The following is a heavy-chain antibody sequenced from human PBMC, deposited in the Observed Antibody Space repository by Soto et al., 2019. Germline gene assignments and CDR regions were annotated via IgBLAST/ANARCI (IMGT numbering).Heavy chain of an antibody. Sequence: PGGSLRLSCAASGFTFSSYAMHWVRQAPGKGLEWVAVISYDGSNKYYADSVKGRFTISRDNSKNTLYLQMNSLRAEDTAVYYCARDQVKAVAGTGVDYYYGTDVWGQGTTVTVSS. CDR3: ARDQVKAVAGTGVDYYYGTDV. CDR1: GFTFSSYA. V-gene: IGHV3-30-3*01. CDR2: ISYDGSNK. D-gene: IGHD6-19*01. J-gene: IGHJ6*02.